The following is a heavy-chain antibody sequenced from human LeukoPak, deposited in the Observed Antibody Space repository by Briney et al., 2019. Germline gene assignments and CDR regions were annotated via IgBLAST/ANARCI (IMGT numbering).Heavy chain of an antibody. V-gene: IGHV4-30-4*01. J-gene: IGHJ4*02. CDR1: GGHSSSGDYS. CDR3: ASLYSSSWYDYFYY. Sequence: PSETLSLTCTVSGGHSSSGDYSWCWLRQPPWQGLAWVVAIYFSGSSYSNPSLKTPATLSVYTSRTQCSLPLISVTAADTAVYYCASLYSSSWYDYFYYWGQGTLLTVST. CDR2: IYFSGSS. D-gene: IGHD6-13*01.